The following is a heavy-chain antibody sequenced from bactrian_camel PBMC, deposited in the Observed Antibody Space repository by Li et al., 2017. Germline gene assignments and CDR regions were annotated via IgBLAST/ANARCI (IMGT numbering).Heavy chain of an antibody. V-gene: IGHV3S40*01. CDR3: AAGDQLRRGVCARPFGY. Sequence: VQLVESGGGLVQPGGSLRLSYAASGFTFSNYDMNWVRQFPGKGLEWVSSISSGGASTYYAESVKGRFTISKDNAKNTLYLQMNSLKPEDTGIYYCAAGDQLRRGVCARPFGYWGQGTQVTVSS. CDR1: GFTFSNYD. CDR2: ISSGGAST. J-gene: IGHJ6*01. D-gene: IGHD3*01.